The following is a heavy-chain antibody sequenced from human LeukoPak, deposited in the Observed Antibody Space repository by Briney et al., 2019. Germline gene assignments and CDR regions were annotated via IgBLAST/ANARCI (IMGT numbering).Heavy chain of an antibody. CDR2: ISSSSSYI. CDR3: ARGTVDCSSTSCYTAYTTTGYVYY. J-gene: IGHJ4*02. V-gene: IGHV3-21*01. Sequence: PGGSLRLSCAASGFTFSSYEMNWVRQAPGKGLEWVSSISSSSSYIYYADSVKGRFTISRDSAKNSLYLQMNSLRAEDTAVYYCARGTVDCSSTSCYTAYTTTGYVYYWGQGTLVTVSS. CDR1: GFTFSSYE. D-gene: IGHD2-2*02.